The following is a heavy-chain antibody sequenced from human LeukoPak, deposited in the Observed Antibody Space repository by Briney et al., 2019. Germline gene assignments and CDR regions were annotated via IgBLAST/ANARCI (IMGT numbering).Heavy chain of an antibody. CDR3: ARGGRDGYNSPSDY. V-gene: IGHV3-72*01. D-gene: IGHD5-24*01. CDR2: IRNKASNYVT. J-gene: IGHJ4*02. Sequence: PGGSLRLSCAASGFTFSDRNIHWLRQAPEKGLEWVGRIRNKASNYVTEYAASVKGRFTFSRDDSKNSVYLQMNSLKPADTAVYYCARGGRDGYNSPSDYWGLGTLVTVSS. CDR1: GFTFSDRN.